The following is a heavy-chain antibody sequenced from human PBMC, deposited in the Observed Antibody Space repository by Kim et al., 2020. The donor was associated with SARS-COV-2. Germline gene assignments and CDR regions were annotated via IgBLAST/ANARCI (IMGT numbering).Heavy chain of an antibody. CDR2: IYYSGST. D-gene: IGHD2-2*01. CDR1: GGSISSGGYY. V-gene: IGHV4-31*03. J-gene: IGHJ6*02. CDR3: ARDIRLRSSTYGMDV. Sequence: SETLSLTCTVSGGSISSGGYYWSWIRQHPGKGLEWIGYIYYSGSTYYNPSLKSRVTISVDTSKNQFSLKLSSVTAADTAVYYCARDIRLRSSTYGMDVWGQGTTVTVSS.